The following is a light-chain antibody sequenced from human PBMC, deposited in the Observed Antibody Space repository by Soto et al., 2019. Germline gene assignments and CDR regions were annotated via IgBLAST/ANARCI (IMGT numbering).Light chain of an antibody. CDR1: QSLGGN. CDR3: QQFNSYPIT. V-gene: IGKV3-15*01. Sequence: EIVMTQSPTTLAVSPGDTATLSGRASQSLGGNLAWYQQKPGQAPRLLIFRASSRATGVPARFSGSGSGTEFTLTIGGLQPDDFATYYCQQFNSYPITFGQGTRLEIK. CDR2: RAS. J-gene: IGKJ5*01.